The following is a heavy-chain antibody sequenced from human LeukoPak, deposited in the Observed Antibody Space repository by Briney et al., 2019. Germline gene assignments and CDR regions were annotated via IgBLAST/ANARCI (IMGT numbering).Heavy chain of an antibody. CDR3: ARPSVVLWFGELLSLGAFDI. J-gene: IGHJ3*02. CDR1: GFTFSSYS. Sequence: GGSLRLSCAASGFTFSSYSMNWVRQAPGKGLEWVSYISSSSSTIYYADSVKGRFTISRDNAKNSLYLQMNSLRAGDTAVYYCARPSVVLWFGELLSLGAFDIWGQGTMVTVSS. V-gene: IGHV3-48*01. D-gene: IGHD3-10*01. CDR2: ISSSSSTI.